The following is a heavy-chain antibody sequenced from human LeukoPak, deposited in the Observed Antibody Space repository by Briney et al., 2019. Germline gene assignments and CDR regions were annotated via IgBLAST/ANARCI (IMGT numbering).Heavy chain of an antibody. D-gene: IGHD2-15*01. J-gene: IGHJ4*02. CDR1: GGSISSYY. Sequence: SETLSLTCTVSGGSISSYYWSWIRQPSGKGLEWIGDVFYSGSTNYNPSLKSRVTISVDTSKNQFSLKLSSVTAADTAVYYCAREDPLVAARGLDYWGQGTLVTVSS. CDR2: VFYSGST. V-gene: IGHV4-59*01. CDR3: AREDPLVAARGLDY.